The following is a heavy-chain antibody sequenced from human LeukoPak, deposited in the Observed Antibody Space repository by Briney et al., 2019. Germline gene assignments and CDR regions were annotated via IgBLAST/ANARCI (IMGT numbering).Heavy chain of an antibody. CDR3: ATYYYGSGSCVDV. V-gene: IGHV3-21*01. CDR2: ISSSSSYI. CDR1: GFTVSNNY. J-gene: IGHJ6*04. Sequence: GGSLRLSCAASGFTVSNNYMTWVRQAPGKGLEWVSSISSSSSYIYYADSVKGRFTISRDNAKNSLYLQMNSLRAEDTAVYYCATYYYGSGSCVDVWGKGTTVTISS. D-gene: IGHD3-10*01.